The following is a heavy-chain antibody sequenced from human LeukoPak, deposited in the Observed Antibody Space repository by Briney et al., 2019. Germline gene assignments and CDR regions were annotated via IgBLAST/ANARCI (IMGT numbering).Heavy chain of an antibody. CDR3: ARDFD. D-gene: IGHD3-3*01. V-gene: IGHV3-7*05. J-gene: IGHJ4*02. CDR2: VKPDGSEK. CDR1: GFTFSSSW. Sequence: GGSLRLSCAASGFTFSSSWMTWVRQAPGKGLEWVANVKPDGSEKFYVDSVKGRFTISRDNAKNSLYLQMNSLRVEDTAVYYCARDFDWGQGTLVTVSS.